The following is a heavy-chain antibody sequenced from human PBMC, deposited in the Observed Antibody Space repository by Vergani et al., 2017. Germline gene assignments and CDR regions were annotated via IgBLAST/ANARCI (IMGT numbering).Heavy chain of an antibody. Sequence: QITLKESGPTLVKPTQTLTLTCTFSGFSLSTSGVGVAWIRQPPGKALEWLALIYWNDDKRYSPSLKSRLTITKDTSKNQVVLTMTNMDPVDTATYYCAHRQGLNYDFWSGSDWFDPWGQGTLVTVSS. V-gene: IGHV2-5*01. CDR3: AHRQGLNYDFWSGSDWFDP. D-gene: IGHD3-3*01. CDR1: GFSLSTSGVG. J-gene: IGHJ5*02. CDR2: IYWNDDK.